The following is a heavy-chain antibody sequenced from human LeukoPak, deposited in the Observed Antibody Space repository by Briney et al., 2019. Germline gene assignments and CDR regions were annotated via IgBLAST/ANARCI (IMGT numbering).Heavy chain of an antibody. J-gene: IGHJ4*02. CDR3: ARESGSYYVFDY. D-gene: IGHD1-26*01. Sequence: GGSLRLSCAASGFTFSSYEMNWVRQAPGKGLEWVSYISSSGSTIYYADSVKGRFTISRDNAKNSLYLQMNSLEAEDTAVYYCARESGSYYVFDYWGQRTLVTVSS. CDR2: ISSSGSTI. CDR1: GFTFSSYE. V-gene: IGHV3-48*03.